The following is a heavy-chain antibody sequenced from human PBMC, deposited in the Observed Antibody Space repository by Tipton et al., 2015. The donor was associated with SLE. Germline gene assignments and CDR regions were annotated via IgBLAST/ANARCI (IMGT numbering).Heavy chain of an antibody. J-gene: IGHJ2*01. V-gene: IGHV4-59*01. CDR1: GGSLSSYY. CDR3: ARDLSGGHYDL. CDR2: IYYSGST. Sequence: TLSLTCTVSGGSLSSYYWSWIRQPPGKGLEWIGYIYYSGSTNYNPSLKSRVTVSIDTSKNQFSLNLGSVTAADTAVYYCARDLSGGHYDLWGRGTLVPVSS. D-gene: IGHD3-3*01.